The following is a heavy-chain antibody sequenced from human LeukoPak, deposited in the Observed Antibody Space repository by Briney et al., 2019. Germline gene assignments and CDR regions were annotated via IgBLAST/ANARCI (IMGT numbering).Heavy chain of an antibody. V-gene: IGHV4-61*02. CDR2: VYTSGST. Sequence: SQTLSLTCTVSGGSINSDNYYWSWIRQPARKGLEWIGRVYTSGSTNYNPSFASRLTISIDTSKNQFSLKLNSVTAADTAVYYCARDRGEYYDPSDYYYLRWYFDLSGRGALVTVSS. CDR1: GGSINSDNYY. CDR3: ARDRGEYYDPSDYYYLRWYFDL. D-gene: IGHD3-22*01. J-gene: IGHJ2*01.